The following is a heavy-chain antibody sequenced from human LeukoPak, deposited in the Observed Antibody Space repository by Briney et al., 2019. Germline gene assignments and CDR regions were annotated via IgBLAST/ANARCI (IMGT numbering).Heavy chain of an antibody. CDR1: GFTFAGYW. V-gene: IGHV3-7*01. D-gene: IGHD1-26*01. CDR3: VRDRGRASVDY. Sequence: GGSLRLSCAASGFTFAGYWISWVRQAPGKGLEWVANIKQDASEEYYVDSVKGRFTISRDNAKNSLYLQMNSLRAEDTAVYYCVRDRGRASVDYWDQGTLVTVSS. J-gene: IGHJ4*02. CDR2: IKQDASEE.